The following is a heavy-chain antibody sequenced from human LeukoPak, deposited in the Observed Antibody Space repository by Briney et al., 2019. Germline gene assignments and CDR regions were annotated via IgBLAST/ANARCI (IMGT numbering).Heavy chain of an antibody. Sequence: VASVKVSCKASGYTFTSYGISWVRQAPGQGLEWMGWISAYNGNTNYAQKLQGRVTMTTDTSTSTAYMELRSLRSDDTAVYYCARSERNYYDSSGYSETDDYWGQGTLVTVSS. CDR1: GYTFTSYG. J-gene: IGHJ4*02. D-gene: IGHD3-22*01. CDR2: ISAYNGNT. CDR3: ARSERNYYDSSGYSETDDY. V-gene: IGHV1-18*01.